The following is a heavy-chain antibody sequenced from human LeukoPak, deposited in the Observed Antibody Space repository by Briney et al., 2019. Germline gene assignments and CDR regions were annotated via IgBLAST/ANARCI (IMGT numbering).Heavy chain of an antibody. CDR3: TTDSDGSGSQA. Sequence: GGSLRLSCAASGFVFSSHGMNWVRQAPGKGLEWVSYISSSGSTIYYADSVKGRFTISRDNAKNSLYLQMNSLKTEDTAVYYCTTDSDGSGSQAWGQGTLVTVSS. V-gene: IGHV3-48*04. D-gene: IGHD3-10*01. J-gene: IGHJ5*02. CDR1: GFVFSSHG. CDR2: ISSSGSTI.